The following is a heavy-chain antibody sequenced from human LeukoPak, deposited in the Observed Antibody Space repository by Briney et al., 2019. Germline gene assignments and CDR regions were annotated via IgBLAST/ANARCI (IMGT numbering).Heavy chain of an antibody. CDR1: GFTFSSYA. CDR2: ISGSGGST. V-gene: IGHV3-23*01. D-gene: IGHD3-9*01. CDR3: AKDSYYDILTGYYRGAFDI. J-gene: IGHJ3*02. Sequence: GGSLRLSCAASGFTFSSYAMSWVRQAAGKGLEWVSAISGSGGSTYYADSVKGRFTISRDNSKNTLYLQTNSLRAEDTAVYYCAKDSYYDILTGYYRGAFDIWGQGTMVTVSS.